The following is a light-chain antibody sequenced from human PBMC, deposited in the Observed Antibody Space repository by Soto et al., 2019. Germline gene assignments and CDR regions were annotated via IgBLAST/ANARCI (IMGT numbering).Light chain of an antibody. CDR3: QQYNNWPGLT. CDR1: QSVSSN. V-gene: IGKV3-15*01. Sequence: EIVMTQSPATLSVSPGERATLSCRASQSVSSNLAWYQQKPGQDPRLLIYGASTRATGIPARFSGSGSGTEFTLTISSLQSEDFAVYYCQQYNNWPGLTFGGGTKVEIK. J-gene: IGKJ4*01. CDR2: GAS.